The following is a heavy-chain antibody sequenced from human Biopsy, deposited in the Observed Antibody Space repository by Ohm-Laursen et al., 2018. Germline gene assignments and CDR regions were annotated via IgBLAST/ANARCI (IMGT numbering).Heavy chain of an antibody. D-gene: IGHD1-26*01. J-gene: IGHJ3*01. CDR3: ARSMLGASTGDDAFDV. V-gene: IGHV1-69*06. CDR2: FIPMFNTG. Sequence: SSVKVSCKSSGGTFSNSAINWVRQAPGQGLEWMGGFIPMFNTGKDAQNFQGRVTMTADKSTNTVYMELTSLRSDDTAMYYCARSMLGASTGDDAFDVWGQGTFIIVSS. CDR1: GGTFSNSA.